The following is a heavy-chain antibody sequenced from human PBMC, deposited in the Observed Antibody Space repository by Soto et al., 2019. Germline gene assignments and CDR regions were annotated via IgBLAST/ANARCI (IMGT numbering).Heavy chain of an antibody. CDR2: IYHSGST. CDR1: GYSISSGYY. CDR3: ARLAPIAAADGMDV. Sequence: ETLSLTCAVSGYSISSGYYWGWIRQSPGKGLEWIGSIYHSGSTYYNPSLKSRVIISVDTSKNQFSLKLSSVTAADTAVYYCARLAPIAAADGMDVWGQGTTVTVSS. V-gene: IGHV4-38-2*01. J-gene: IGHJ6*02. D-gene: IGHD6-13*01.